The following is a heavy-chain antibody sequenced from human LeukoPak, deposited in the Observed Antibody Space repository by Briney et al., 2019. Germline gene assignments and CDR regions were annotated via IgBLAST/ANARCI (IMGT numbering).Heavy chain of an antibody. CDR2: VSGNGGRS. V-gene: IGHV3-23*01. CDR1: GFTFSTYA. D-gene: IGHD3-9*01. Sequence: GGSLRLSCAASGFTFSTYAMSWVRQAPGKGLEWVSGVSGNGGRSDYADSVKGRFTISRDNSKNSLFLQMNSLRAEDTAVYYCAKGVSGHYDILTGNDDWGQGTLVTASS. J-gene: IGHJ4*02. CDR3: AKGVSGHYDILTGNDD.